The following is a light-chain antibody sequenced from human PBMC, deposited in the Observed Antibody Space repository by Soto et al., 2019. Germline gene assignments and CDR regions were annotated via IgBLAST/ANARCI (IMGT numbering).Light chain of an antibody. J-gene: IGLJ1*01. CDR3: SSLTTSFTYV. CDR2: EVS. Sequence: QSVLTQPASVSGSPGQSVAISCTGTSSDVAAYNYVSWYQQHPGKAPKLLLSEVSNRPSGVSDRFSGSKSGNTASLTISGLQAEDEADYYCSSLTTSFTYVFGTGTKVTVL. CDR1: SSDVAAYNY. V-gene: IGLV2-14*01.